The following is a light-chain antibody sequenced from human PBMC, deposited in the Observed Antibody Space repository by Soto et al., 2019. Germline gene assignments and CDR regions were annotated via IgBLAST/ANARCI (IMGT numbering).Light chain of an antibody. CDR1: QSISSW. CDR2: KAS. J-gene: IGKJ4*02. CDR3: QQYNSYSLT. V-gene: IGKV1-5*03. Sequence: DIKMTQSPSTLSASPGDRATITCRASQSISSWLAWYQQKPGKAPKLLIYKASSLESGVPSRFSGSGSGTEFTLTISSLQPDDFAAYYCQQYNSYSLTFGRGTKVDIK.